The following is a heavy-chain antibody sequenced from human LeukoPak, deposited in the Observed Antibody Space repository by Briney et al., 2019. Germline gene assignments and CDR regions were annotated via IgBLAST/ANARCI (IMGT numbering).Heavy chain of an antibody. Sequence: SETLSLTCAVYGGSFSGYYWSWIRQPPGKGLEWIGRIYTSGSTNYNPSLKSRVTISVDTSKNQFSLKLSSVAAADTAVYYCARVNYGASEDYWGQGTLVTVSS. CDR1: GGSFSGYY. J-gene: IGHJ4*02. CDR2: IYTSGST. V-gene: IGHV4-4*08. D-gene: IGHD3-16*01. CDR3: ARVNYGASEDY.